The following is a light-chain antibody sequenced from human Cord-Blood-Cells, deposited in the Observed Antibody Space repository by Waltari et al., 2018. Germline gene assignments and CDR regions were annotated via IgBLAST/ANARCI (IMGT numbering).Light chain of an antibody. CDR3: SSYAGSNNFV. CDR2: EVS. Sequence: QSALTQPPSASGSPGPSVPIPCTGTSSDGGGYNYVSWYQQHPGKAPKLMIYEVSKRPSGVPDRFSGSKSGNTASLTVSGLQAEDEADYYCSSYAGSNNFVFGGGTKLTVL. J-gene: IGLJ2*01. CDR1: SSDGGGYNY. V-gene: IGLV2-8*01.